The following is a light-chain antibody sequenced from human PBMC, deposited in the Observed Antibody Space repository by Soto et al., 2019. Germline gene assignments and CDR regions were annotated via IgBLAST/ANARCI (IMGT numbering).Light chain of an antibody. CDR3: AAWGASLNGWV. CDR1: RSNIGAGYD. V-gene: IGLV1-40*01. CDR2: SND. Sequence: QSVLTQPPSVSGAPGQRVTISCTGSRSNIGAGYDVHWYQQLPGTAPKLLIYSNDQRPSGVPDRFSGSKSGTSASLAISGLQSEDEADYYCAAWGASLNGWVFGGGTKLTVL. J-gene: IGLJ3*02.